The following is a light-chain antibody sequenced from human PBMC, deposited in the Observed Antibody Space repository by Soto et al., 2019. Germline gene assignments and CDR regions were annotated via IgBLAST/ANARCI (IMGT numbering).Light chain of an antibody. CDR2: DAS. CDR1: QSVSSY. V-gene: IGKV3-11*01. J-gene: IGKJ5*01. CDR3: QQRSNWPPG. Sequence: EIVLTQSPATLSLSPGERATLSCRASQSVSSYLAWYQQKPGQAPRLLIYDASNRATGIPARFSGSGSGTGFTLTISSLEPEDFAVYYCQQRSNWPPGFGQGTRLEIK.